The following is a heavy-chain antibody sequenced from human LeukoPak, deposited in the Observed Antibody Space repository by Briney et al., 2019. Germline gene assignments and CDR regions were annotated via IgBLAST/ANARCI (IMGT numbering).Heavy chain of an antibody. D-gene: IGHD3-3*01. CDR1: GGSVSSYY. CDR3: ARLYYDFWSGYQKNWFDP. V-gene: IGHV4-59*08. CDR2: IYYSGGT. J-gene: IGHJ5*02. Sequence: SETLSLTCTVSGGSVSSYYWSWIRQPPGKGLEWIGYIYYSGGTNYNPSLKSRVTISVDTSKNQFSLKLSSVTAADTAVYYCARLYYDFWSGYQKNWFDPWGQGTLVTVSS.